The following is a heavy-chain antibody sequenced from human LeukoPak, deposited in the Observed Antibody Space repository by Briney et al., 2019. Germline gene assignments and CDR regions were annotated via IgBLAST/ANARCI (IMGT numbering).Heavy chain of an antibody. CDR1: GDIFTSYW. CDR3: ARRHLHSQKWLDP. CDR2: IFPGDSDT. J-gene: IGHJ5*02. V-gene: IGHV5-51*01. Sequence: EALKIYCKGYGDIFTSYWVAWVLQMPGKGLEWMVIIFPGDSDTRYSPPIQGQVTISVDRSISTAYLQWSSLKASDTAIYYCARRHLHSQKWLDPWGQGTLVTVSS.